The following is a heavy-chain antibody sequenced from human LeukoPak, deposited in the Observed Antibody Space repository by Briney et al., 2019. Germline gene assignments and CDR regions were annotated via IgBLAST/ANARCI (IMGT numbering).Heavy chain of an antibody. J-gene: IGHJ3*01. CDR2: INSDGSEG. V-gene: IGHV3-7*03. Sequence: GGSLRLSCAVSGFTFSGFWMSWSRQAPGKGLEWVASINSDGSEGYYADVVKGRFTISRDNAKNSLYLQINSLRAEDTAVYYCARSSYSSSSSVWGQGTVVTVSS. D-gene: IGHD6-6*01. CDR3: ARSSYSSSSSV. CDR1: GFTFSGFW.